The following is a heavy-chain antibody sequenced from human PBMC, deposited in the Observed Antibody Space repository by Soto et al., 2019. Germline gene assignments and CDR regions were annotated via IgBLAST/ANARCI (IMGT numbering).Heavy chain of an antibody. CDR3: VRDGTKTLRDWFDP. J-gene: IGHJ5*02. CDR1: GASISGFY. D-gene: IGHD1-1*01. Sequence: QVQLQESGPGLVKPSETLSLTCTVSGASISGFYWSWFRKSAGKGLEWIGRIYATGTTDYNPSLKSRVMMSVDTSKKQFSLKLRSVTAADTAVYYCVRDGTKTLRDWFDPWGQGISVTVSS. CDR2: IYATGTT. V-gene: IGHV4-4*07.